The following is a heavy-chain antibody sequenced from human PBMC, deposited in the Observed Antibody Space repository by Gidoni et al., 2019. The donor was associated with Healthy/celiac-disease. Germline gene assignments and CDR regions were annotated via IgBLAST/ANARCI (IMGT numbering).Heavy chain of an antibody. CDR3: ARARVYYDSSGYYYDLYYFDY. D-gene: IGHD3-22*01. J-gene: IGHJ4*02. CDR1: GGSFSGYY. CDR2: INHSGST. V-gene: IGHV4-34*01. Sequence: QVQLQQWGAGLLKPSETLSLTCAVYGGSFSGYYWSWIRQPPGKGLEWIGEINHSGSTNYNPSLKSRVTISVDTSKNQFSLKLSSVTAADTAVYYCARARVYYDSSGYYYDLYYFDYWGQGTLVTVSS.